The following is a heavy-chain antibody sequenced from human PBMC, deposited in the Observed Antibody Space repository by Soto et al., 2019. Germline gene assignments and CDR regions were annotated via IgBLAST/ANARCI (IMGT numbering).Heavy chain of an antibody. J-gene: IGHJ4*02. V-gene: IGHV1-69*02. CDR1: GGTFRNYP. CDR2: IFPLTDIP. Sequence: QVQVVRSGAEVKKPGSSVKVSCKASGGTFRNYPINWVRQAPGQGLEWMGSIFPLTDIPDYAQNFQARLTISADKSTSTAYMELSSLTSDDTAMYFCARGPLVVLNYFESWGQGTLVTVSS. CDR3: ARGPLVVLNYFES.